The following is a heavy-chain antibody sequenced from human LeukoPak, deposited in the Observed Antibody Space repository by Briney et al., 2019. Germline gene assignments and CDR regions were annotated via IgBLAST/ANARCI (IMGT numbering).Heavy chain of an antibody. J-gene: IGHJ4*02. CDR3: AKGSRLGDPLYCSGGSCYGLFDY. CDR1: GFTFSSYA. D-gene: IGHD2-15*01. Sequence: GGSLRLSCAASGFTFSSYAMSWVRQAPGKGLEWVSAISGSGGSTCYADSVKGRLTISRDNSKNTLYLQMNSLRAEDTAVYYCAKGSRLGDPLYCSGGSCYGLFDYWGQGTLVTVSS. CDR2: ISGSGGST. V-gene: IGHV3-23*01.